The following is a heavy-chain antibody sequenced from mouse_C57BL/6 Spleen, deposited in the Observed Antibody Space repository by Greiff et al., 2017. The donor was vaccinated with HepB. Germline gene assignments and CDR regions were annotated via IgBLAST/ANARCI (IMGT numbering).Heavy chain of an antibody. CDR2: IYPGDGDT. J-gene: IGHJ2*01. CDR3: ARLTTVGNFDY. V-gene: IGHV1-82*01. D-gene: IGHD1-1*01. CDR1: GYAFSSSW. Sequence: QVQLKQSGPELAKPGASVKISCKASGYAFSSSWMNWVKQRPGKGLEWIGRIYPGDGDTNYNGKFKGKATLTADKSSSTAYMQLSSLTSEDSAVYFCARLTTVGNFDYWGQGTTLTVSS.